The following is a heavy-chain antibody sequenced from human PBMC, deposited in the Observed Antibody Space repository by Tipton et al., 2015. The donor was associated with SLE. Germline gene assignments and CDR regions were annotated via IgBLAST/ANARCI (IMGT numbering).Heavy chain of an antibody. D-gene: IGHD3-22*01. Sequence: LSLTCTVSGGSISSSSYYWGWIRQPPGKGLEWIGEINHSGNTNYNPSLKRRVTISVDTSKNQFSLKLSSVTAADTAVYYCARHKFMCYYDSSGSDDYWGQGTLVTVSS. V-gene: IGHV4-39*01. CDR1: GGSISSSSYY. CDR3: ARHKFMCYYDSSGSDDY. CDR2: INHSGNT. J-gene: IGHJ4*02.